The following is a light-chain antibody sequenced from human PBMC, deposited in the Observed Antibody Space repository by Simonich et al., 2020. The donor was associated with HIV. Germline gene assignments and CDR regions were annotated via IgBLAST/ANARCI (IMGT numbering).Light chain of an antibody. CDR1: QSVSSSY. J-gene: IGKJ1*01. Sequence: EIVLTQSPGPLSLSPGERATLSCRASQSVSSSYLAWYQQKPGQAPRLLIYGASSRATGIPDRFSGSGSGTDFTLTISSLQPEDFATYYCQQSYNTPQTFGQGTKVEIK. V-gene: IGKV3-20*01. CDR3: QQSYNTPQT. CDR2: GAS.